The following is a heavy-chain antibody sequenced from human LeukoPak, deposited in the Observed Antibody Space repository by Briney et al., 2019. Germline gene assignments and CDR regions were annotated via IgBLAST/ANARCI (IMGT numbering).Heavy chain of an antibody. V-gene: IGHV3-23*01. CDR1: GLTLSNYG. D-gene: IGHD3-22*01. CDR2: ISDSGGGT. J-gene: IGHJ4*02. CDR3: AKRGVVIRVILVGFHKEAYYFDS. Sequence: GGSLRLSCAVSGLTLSNYGMSWVRQAPGRGLEWVAGISDSGGGTYYADSVKGRFTISRDNPKNTLYLQMNSLRAEDTAVYFCAKRGVVIRVILVGFHKEAYYFDSWGQGALVTVSS.